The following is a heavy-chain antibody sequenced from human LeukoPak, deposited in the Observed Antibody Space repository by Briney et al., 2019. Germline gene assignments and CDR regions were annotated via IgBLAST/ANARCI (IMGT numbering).Heavy chain of an antibody. CDR1: RFTFNTYA. D-gene: IGHD3-10*01. Sequence: QPGGSLRLSCAASRFTFNTYAVTWVRQAPGKGLEWVSAISGNGDITYYADSVRGRFTISRDNSKNTLYLRMNSLRAEDTAVYYCARDGPSYGSGSYLAFDIWGQGTMVTVSS. CDR2: ISGNGDIT. J-gene: IGHJ3*02. V-gene: IGHV3-23*01. CDR3: ARDGPSYGSGSYLAFDI.